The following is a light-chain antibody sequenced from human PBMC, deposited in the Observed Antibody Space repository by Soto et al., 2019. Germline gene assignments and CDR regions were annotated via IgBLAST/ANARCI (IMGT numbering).Light chain of an antibody. V-gene: IGKV1-39*01. Sequence: DIQMTQSPSSLSASIGDRITITCRASQSISSHLYWFQQKPGQAPKLLIYAASSLQSGVPSRFSGSGSGTDFTLPISRLQPEDFGTYYCQQSYSNSITFGQGTRLEIK. J-gene: IGKJ5*01. CDR2: AAS. CDR3: QQSYSNSIT. CDR1: QSISSH.